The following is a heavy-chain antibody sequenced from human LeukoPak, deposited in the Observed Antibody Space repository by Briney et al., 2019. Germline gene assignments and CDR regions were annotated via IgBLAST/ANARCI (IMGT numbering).Heavy chain of an antibody. CDR2: VYHSGNT. J-gene: IGHJ4*02. V-gene: IGHV4-38-2*01. Sequence: SETLSLTCAVSGYSISSGYFWGWIRQPPGRRLEWIGTVYHSGNTYYNPSLKSRLTTSVDTSKNQFSLTLSSVTAADTAVYYCARRYYYGSGVFDYWGQGALVTVSS. D-gene: IGHD3-10*01. CDR1: GYSISSGYF. CDR3: ARRYYYGSGVFDY.